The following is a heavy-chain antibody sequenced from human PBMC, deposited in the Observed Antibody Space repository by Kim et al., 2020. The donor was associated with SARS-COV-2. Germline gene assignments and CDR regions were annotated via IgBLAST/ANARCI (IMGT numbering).Heavy chain of an antibody. J-gene: IGHJ4*02. CDR3: ARGGPGRYSVDY. CDR2: IYSGGST. CDR1: GFTVSSNY. D-gene: IGHD3-10*01. Sequence: GGSLRLSCVASGFTVSSNYMTWVRQAPGKGLEWVSVIYSGGSTYYADSVKGRFTISRDNSKNTLYLQMNSLRAEDTAVYFCARGGPGRYSVDYWGQGTLVTVSS. V-gene: IGHV3-53*01.